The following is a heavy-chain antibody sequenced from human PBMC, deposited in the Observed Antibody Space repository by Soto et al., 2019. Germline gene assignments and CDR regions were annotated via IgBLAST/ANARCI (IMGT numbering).Heavy chain of an antibody. D-gene: IGHD2-2*02. CDR3: ARAPCSSTSCYTYYYYYGMDV. CDR1: GGTFSSYA. J-gene: IGHJ6*02. CDR2: IIPIFGTA. Sequence: VASVKVSCKASGGTFSSYAISWVRQAPGQGLEWMGGIIPIFGTANYAQKFQGRVTITADESTSTAYMELSSLRSEDTAVYYCARAPCSSTSCYTYYYYYGMDVWGQGTTVTVSS. V-gene: IGHV1-69*13.